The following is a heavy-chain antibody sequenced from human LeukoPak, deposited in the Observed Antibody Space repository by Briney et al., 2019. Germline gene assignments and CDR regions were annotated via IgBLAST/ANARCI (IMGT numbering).Heavy chain of an antibody. CDR1: GFTFSGYA. J-gene: IGHJ4*02. V-gene: IGHV3-64D*06. D-gene: IGHD2-15*01. CDR3: VKDQSSGGSCYSH. Sequence: GGSLRLSCSASGFTFSGYAMHWVRQAPGKGLEYVSAISSNGGSTYYADSVKGRSTISRDNSKNTLYLQMSSLRAEDTAVYYCVKDQSSGGSCYSHWGQGTLVTVSS. CDR2: ISSNGGST.